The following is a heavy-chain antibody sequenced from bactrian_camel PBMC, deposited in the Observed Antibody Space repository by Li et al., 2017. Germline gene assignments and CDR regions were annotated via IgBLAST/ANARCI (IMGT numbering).Heavy chain of an antibody. CDR1: GYTGCTAD. CDR3: AADVGSMSGNCQPNY. V-gene: IGHV3S41*01. Sequence: GSALAGGSVRLSCAASGYTGCTADMSWYRQAPGQEREGISFINSRSVTTYADSVKGRSTISKDDAQTNLYLKMNSLKPEDTAIYYCAADVGSMSGNCQPNYWGQGTQVTVS. CDR2: INSRSVT. J-gene: IGHJ4*01. D-gene: IGHD6*01.